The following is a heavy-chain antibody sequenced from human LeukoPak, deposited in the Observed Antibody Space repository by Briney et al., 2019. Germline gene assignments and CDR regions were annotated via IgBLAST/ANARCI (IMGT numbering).Heavy chain of an antibody. CDR1: GFTFSSHN. J-gene: IGHJ4*02. V-gene: IGHV3-21*01. CDR3: ARDQGLWFGESLDY. D-gene: IGHD3-10*01. Sequence: GGSLRLSCAASGFTFSSHNMNWVRQAPGKGLEWVSSISTSSSYIYYADSVKGRFTISRDNAKNSLYLQMNSLRAEDTAVYYCARDQGLWFGESLDYWGQGTLVTVSS. CDR2: ISTSSSYI.